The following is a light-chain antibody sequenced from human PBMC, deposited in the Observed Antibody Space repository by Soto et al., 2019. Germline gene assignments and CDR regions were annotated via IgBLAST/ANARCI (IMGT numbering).Light chain of an antibody. CDR1: QSISSW. V-gene: IGKV1-5*03. CDR3: QQYNSYPWT. CDR2: KAS. Sequence: DIQMTQSPSTLSASVGDRVTITCRASQSISSWLAWYQQKPGKAPKLLIYKASSLESGVPSRFSGSGSGTESTLTISSLQPDDFATYYCQQYNSYPWTFGRGTKVDI. J-gene: IGKJ1*01.